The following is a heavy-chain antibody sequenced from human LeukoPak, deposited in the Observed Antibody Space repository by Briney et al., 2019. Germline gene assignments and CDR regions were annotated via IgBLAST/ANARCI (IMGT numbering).Heavy chain of an antibody. CDR1: GYTFTSYG. CDR3: ARDRYGIVVAAIYFEY. Sequence: ASVKVSCKASGYTFTSYGISWVRQAPGQGLEWMGWISAYNGNTNYAQKLQGRVTMTTDTSTSTAYMELRSLRSDDTAVYYCARDRYGIVVAAIYFEYWGQGTLVTVSS. CDR2: ISAYNGNT. J-gene: IGHJ4*02. V-gene: IGHV1-18*01. D-gene: IGHD3-22*01.